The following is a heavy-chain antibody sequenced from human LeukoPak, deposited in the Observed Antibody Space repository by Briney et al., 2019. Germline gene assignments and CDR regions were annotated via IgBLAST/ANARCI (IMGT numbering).Heavy chain of an antibody. CDR1: GFTFSSFA. D-gene: IGHD4-17*01. CDR2: ISGSGVRT. V-gene: IGHV3-23*01. Sequence: GGSLRLSCAASGFTFSSFAMSWVRQAPGKGLEWVSGISGSGVRTYYADSVKGRFSISRDNATNTLYLQMNSLRAEDTAVYYCAKSTVIFAYWGQGTLVTVSS. J-gene: IGHJ4*02. CDR3: AKSTVIFAY.